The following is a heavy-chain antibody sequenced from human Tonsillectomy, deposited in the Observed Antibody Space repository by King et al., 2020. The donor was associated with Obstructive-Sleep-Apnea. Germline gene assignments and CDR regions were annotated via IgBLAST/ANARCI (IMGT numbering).Heavy chain of an antibody. J-gene: IGHJ4*02. V-gene: IGHV4-38-2*02. CDR2: MYHSGSS. CDR1: GYSISSGHY. CDR3: ARVGSMTAFDY. Sequence: QLQESGPGVVKPSETLSLTCTVSGYSISSGHYWGWIRQPPGKSLEWIGSMYHSGSSYYNSSLKSRVTLSVDTSKNQFSLKLRSVTAADTAVYYCARVGSMTAFDYWGQGTLVTVSS. D-gene: IGHD1-26*01.